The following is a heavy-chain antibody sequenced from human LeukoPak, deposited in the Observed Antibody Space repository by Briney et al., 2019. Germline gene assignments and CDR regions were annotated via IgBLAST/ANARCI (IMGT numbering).Heavy chain of an antibody. J-gene: IGHJ5*02. CDR1: GFTFSRYW. Sequence: PGRSLRLSCVGSGFTFSRYWLNWVRRAPGKGLEWVSYISSSGSTTYYADSVKGRFAISRDNAKNLLYLQMNSLRDEDTAMYYCARGSIYSGSYFDPWGQGTLVTVSS. V-gene: IGHV3-48*02. D-gene: IGHD1-26*01. CDR3: ARGSIYSGSYFDP. CDR2: ISSSGSTT.